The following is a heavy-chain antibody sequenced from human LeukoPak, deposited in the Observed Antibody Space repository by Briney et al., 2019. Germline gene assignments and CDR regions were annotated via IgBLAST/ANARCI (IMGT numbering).Heavy chain of an antibody. D-gene: IGHD1-26*01. J-gene: IGHJ4*02. V-gene: IGHV3-23*01. CDR1: GFTFSTYD. Sequence: GGPLRLSCAASGFTFSTYDINWVRQAPGKGLEWVSGIIGSGHRTYYADSVKGRFTISRDNSKKTLYLQMNSLRAEGTAVYYCAKVPWGDTSRMVYWGQGTLVTVSS. CDR3: AKVPWGDTSRMVY. CDR2: IIGSGHRT.